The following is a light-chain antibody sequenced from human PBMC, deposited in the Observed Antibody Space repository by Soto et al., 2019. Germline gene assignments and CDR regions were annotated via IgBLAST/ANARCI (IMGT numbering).Light chain of an antibody. CDR1: QDINSR. Sequence: SHMTRCASSVSSSAGDRVTITCRASQDINSRLAWYQQKPGKAPKLLIYFAFNMESGVPSRFIGSGSGTDFTLTITSLQPEDFATYYCQQADSLPRTFGGGTKVDIK. CDR2: FAF. J-gene: IGKJ4*01. CDR3: QQADSLPRT. V-gene: IGKV1-12*01.